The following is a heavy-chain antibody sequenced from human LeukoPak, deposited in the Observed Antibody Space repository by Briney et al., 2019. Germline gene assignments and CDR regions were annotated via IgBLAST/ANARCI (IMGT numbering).Heavy chain of an antibody. V-gene: IGHV1-69*05. J-gene: IGHJ4*02. CDR1: GGTFSRYA. D-gene: IGHD3-22*01. Sequence: ASVKVSCKASGGTFSRYAISWVRQAPGQGLEWMGGIIPLFGTANYAQKFQGRLTITTDESTSTAYMELSSLRSEDTAVYYCARGFHYDSSGYYYFYWGQGTLVTVSS. CDR3: ARGFHYDSSGYYYFY. CDR2: IIPLFGTA.